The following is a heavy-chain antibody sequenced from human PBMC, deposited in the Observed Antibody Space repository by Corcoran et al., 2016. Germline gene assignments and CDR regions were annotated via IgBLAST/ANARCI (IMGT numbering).Heavy chain of an antibody. V-gene: IGHV3-30*18. CDR3: AKDHAREMATSYFDY. CDR1: GFTFSSYG. CDR2: ISYDGSNK. D-gene: IGHD5-12*01. J-gene: IGHJ4*02. Sequence: QVQLVESGGGVVQPGRSLRLSCAASGFTFSSYGMHWVRQAPGKGLEWVAVISYDGSNKYYADSVKGRFTISRDNSKNTLYLQMNSLRAEDTAVYYCAKDHAREMATSYFDYWGQGTLVTVSS.